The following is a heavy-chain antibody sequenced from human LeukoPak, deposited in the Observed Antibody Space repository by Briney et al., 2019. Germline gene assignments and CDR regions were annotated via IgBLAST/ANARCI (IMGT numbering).Heavy chain of an antibody. D-gene: IGHD6-13*01. V-gene: IGHV2-5*01. Sequence: TLSLTCSVSGGFNTHYYWSWIRQPPGKALEWLALIYWNDDKRYSPSLKSRLTITKDTSKNQVVLTMTNMDPVDTATYYCARPYSSSWSFDYWGQGTLVTVSS. CDR3: ARPYSSSWSFDY. J-gene: IGHJ4*02. CDR1: GGFNTHYYWS. CDR2: IYWNDDK.